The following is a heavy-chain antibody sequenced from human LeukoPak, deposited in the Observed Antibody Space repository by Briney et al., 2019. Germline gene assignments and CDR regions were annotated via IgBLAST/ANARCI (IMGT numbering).Heavy chain of an antibody. V-gene: IGHV1-2*02. CDR2: INPNSGGT. D-gene: IGHD3-9*01. J-gene: IGHJ5*02. Sequence: ASVKVSCKASGYTFTGYYMHWVRQAPGQGLEWMGWINPNSGGTNYAQKFQGRVTMTRDTSISTAYMELSRLRSDDTAVYYCAGDYDILTGQGFDPWGQGTLVTVSS. CDR1: GYTFTGYY. CDR3: AGDYDILTGQGFDP.